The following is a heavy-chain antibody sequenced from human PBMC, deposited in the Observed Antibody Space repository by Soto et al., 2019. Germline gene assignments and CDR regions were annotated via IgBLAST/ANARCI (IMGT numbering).Heavy chain of an antibody. CDR1: GYTFTSYG. CDR2: ISAYNGNT. J-gene: IGHJ6*02. V-gene: IGHV1-18*04. D-gene: IGHD3-16*02. Sequence: ASVKASCKASGYTFTSYGISWARQAPEQGLEWMGWISAYNGNTNYAQKLQGRVNLTTDTSTSKAYMEPRSLRSDDTAVYYCARDHRYFMIKFEGVIDLYYYGMDVWGQGTTVTSP. CDR3: ARDHRYFMIKFEGVIDLYYYGMDV.